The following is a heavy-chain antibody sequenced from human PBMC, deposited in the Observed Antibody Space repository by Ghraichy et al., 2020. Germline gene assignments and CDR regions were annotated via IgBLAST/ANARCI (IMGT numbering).Heavy chain of an antibody. J-gene: IGHJ5*02. Sequence: TLSLTCTVSGGSISSGSYYWSWIRQHPGKGLEWIGYIFYSGSTYYNPSLKSRVTISVDTSKNQFSLKLSSVTAADTAVYYCARVDYTPRWFDPWGQGTLVTVSS. V-gene: IGHV4-31*03. CDR2: IFYSGST. D-gene: IGHD4-11*01. CDR3: ARVDYTPRWFDP. CDR1: GGSISSGSYY.